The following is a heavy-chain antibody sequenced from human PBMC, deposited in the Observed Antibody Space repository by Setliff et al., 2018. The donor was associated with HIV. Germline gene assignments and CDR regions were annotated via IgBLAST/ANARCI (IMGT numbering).Heavy chain of an antibody. CDR1: GFAFGDYA. CDR3: ARELQLWTKENAFDI. CDR2: IRGKAYGGTT. Sequence: GGSLRLSCTGSGFAFGDYAMTWVRQAPGKGLEWVGFIRGKAYGGTTEYAASVKGRFIMSKDDSKSIAYLQMGSLRAEDMAVYYCARELQLWTKENAFDIWGQGTMVTVSS. J-gene: IGHJ3*02. V-gene: IGHV3-49*04. D-gene: IGHD5-18*01.